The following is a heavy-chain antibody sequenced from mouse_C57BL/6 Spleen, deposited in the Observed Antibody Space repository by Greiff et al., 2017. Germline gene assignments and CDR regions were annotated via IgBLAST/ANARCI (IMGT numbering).Heavy chain of an antibody. CDR1: GYTFTSSW. V-gene: IGHV1-53*01. Sequence: QVQLQQPGTDLVKPGASVKLSCKASGYTFTSSWMHWVKQRPGQGLEWIGNINPCNGGTNYNEKFKSKATLTVDKSSSTAYMQLRSLTSEDSAVYYCAREGEGYYAMGYWGQGTSGTVSS. CDR2: INPCNGGT. CDR3: AREGEGYYAMGY. J-gene: IGHJ4*01.